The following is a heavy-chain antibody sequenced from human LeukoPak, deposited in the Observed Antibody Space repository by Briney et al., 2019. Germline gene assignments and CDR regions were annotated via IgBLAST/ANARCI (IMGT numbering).Heavy chain of an antibody. CDR2: ISWNSGSI. V-gene: IGHV3-9*01. CDR3: AKGIKITVAGLFDC. J-gene: IGHJ4*02. Sequence: GRSLRLSCAASGFTFGDYAMHWVRQVPGKGLEWVSGISWNSGSIGYADSVKGRFTISRDNAKNSLYLHMNSLSAEDTALYYCAKGIKITVAGLFDCWGQGTLVTVSS. CDR1: GFTFGDYA. D-gene: IGHD6-19*01.